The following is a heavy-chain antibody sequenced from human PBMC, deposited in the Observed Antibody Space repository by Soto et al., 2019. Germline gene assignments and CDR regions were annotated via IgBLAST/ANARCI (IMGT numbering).Heavy chain of an antibody. Sequence: QVQLVQSGAEVKKPGASVKVSCKASGYTFTSYAMHWVRQAPGQRLEWMGWINAGNGNTKYSQNFQGRVTINRDTSASTAYMELSSLRSEDTAVYYCARSRPTVTTEAGFDYWGQGTLVTVSS. CDR3: ARSRPTVTTEAGFDY. CDR1: GYTFTSYA. V-gene: IGHV1-3*01. J-gene: IGHJ4*02. D-gene: IGHD4-17*01. CDR2: INAGNGNT.